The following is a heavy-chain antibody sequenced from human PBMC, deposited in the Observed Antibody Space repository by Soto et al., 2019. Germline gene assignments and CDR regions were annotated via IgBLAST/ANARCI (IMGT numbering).Heavy chain of an antibody. CDR2: ISGSGGST. V-gene: IGHV3-23*01. D-gene: IGHD6-6*01. Sequence: GGSLRLSCAASGFTFSSYAMSWVRQAPGKGLEWVSAISGSGGSTYYADSVKGRFTISRDNSKNTLYLQMNSLRAEDTAVYYCAKDEGRWGHDEYSSSFHYYYYGMDVWGQGTTVTVSS. J-gene: IGHJ6*02. CDR3: AKDEGRWGHDEYSSSFHYYYYGMDV. CDR1: GFTFSSYA.